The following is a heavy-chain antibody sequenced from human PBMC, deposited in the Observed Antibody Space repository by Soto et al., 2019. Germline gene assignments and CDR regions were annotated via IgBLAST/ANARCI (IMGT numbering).Heavy chain of an antibody. J-gene: IGHJ6*02. Sequence: GGSLRLSCAASGFSLNIYAMSWVRQAPGRGLECVSIISGSGDSTYYADSVKGRFTISRDSSKNTLYLHMKSLRAEDTSMYYCAKVSVRGATGGNYPMDVWGQGTTVTVSS. V-gene: IGHV3-23*01. CDR1: GFSLNIYA. CDR3: AKVSVRGATGGNYPMDV. D-gene: IGHD1-1*01. CDR2: ISGSGDST.